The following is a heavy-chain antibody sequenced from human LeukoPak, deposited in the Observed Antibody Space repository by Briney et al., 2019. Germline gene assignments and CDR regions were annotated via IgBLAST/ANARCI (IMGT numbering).Heavy chain of an antibody. CDR1: GFSVSNNQ. Sequence: GGSLRLSCAASGFSVSNNQMSWVRQAPGKGLEWVSVIYSGGSTFYPDSVKGRFTISRDNSKNRLYLQMNSLRAEDTAVYYCARTYYDILTGYNPYFDYWGQGILVTVSS. J-gene: IGHJ4*02. V-gene: IGHV3-53*01. D-gene: IGHD3-9*01. CDR3: ARTYYDILTGYNPYFDY. CDR2: IYSGGST.